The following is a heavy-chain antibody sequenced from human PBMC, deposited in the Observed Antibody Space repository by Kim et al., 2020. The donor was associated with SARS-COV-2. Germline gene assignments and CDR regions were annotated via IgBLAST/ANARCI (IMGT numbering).Heavy chain of an antibody. Sequence: GGSLRLSCAASGFTFSSYSMNWVRQAPGKGLEWVSSISSSSSYIYYADSVKGRFTISRDNAKNSLYLQMNSLRAEDTAVYYCARDLRITIFGVVSSFYYGMDVWGQGTTVTVSS. CDR1: GFTFSSYS. CDR3: ARDLRITIFGVVSSFYYGMDV. J-gene: IGHJ6*02. CDR2: ISSSSSYI. D-gene: IGHD3-3*01. V-gene: IGHV3-21*01.